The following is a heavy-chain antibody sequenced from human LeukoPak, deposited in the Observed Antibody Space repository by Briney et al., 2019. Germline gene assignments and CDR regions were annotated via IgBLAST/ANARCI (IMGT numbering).Heavy chain of an antibody. CDR3: AGRGELRNNWFDP. CDR2: A. D-gene: IGHD1-26*01. V-gene: IGHV1-69*01. Sequence: ANYAQKFQGRVTITADESTSTAYMELSSLRSEDTAVYYCAGRGELRNNWFDPWGQGTLVTVSS. J-gene: IGHJ5*02.